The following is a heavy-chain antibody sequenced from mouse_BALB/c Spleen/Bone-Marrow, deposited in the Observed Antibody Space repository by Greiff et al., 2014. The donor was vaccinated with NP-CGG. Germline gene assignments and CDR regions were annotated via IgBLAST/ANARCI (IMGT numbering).Heavy chain of an antibody. CDR2: IYPGDGDT. Sequence: VQRVESGAELARPGASVRLSCKASGYTFTSYWMQWVKQRPGQGLEWIGAIYPGDGDTRYTQKFKGKATLTADKSSSTAYMQLSSLASGDSAVYYCARDGSSLFDYWGQGTTLTVSS. CDR1: GYTFTSYW. CDR3: ARDGSSLFDY. D-gene: IGHD1-1*01. J-gene: IGHJ2*01. V-gene: IGHV1-87*01.